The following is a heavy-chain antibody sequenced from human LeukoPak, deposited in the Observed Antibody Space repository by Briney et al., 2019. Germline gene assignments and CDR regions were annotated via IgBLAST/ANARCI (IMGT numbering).Heavy chain of an antibody. CDR3: ARDPGVTTYYMDV. J-gene: IGHJ6*03. Sequence: GASVKVSCKASHYTFTSYGIRWGRQAPGQGLEWVGWISPYSGNTNSAQKLQGRVTMTTDTSTSTAYMELRSLRSDDTAVYYCARDPGVTTYYMDVWRKGTTVTVSS. D-gene: IGHD2-21*02. CDR2: ISPYSGNT. CDR1: HYTFTSYG. V-gene: IGHV1-18*01.